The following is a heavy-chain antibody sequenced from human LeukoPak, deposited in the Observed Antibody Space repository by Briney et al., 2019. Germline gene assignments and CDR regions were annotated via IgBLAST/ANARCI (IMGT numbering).Heavy chain of an antibody. V-gene: IGHV4-34*01. CDR2: INHSGST. D-gene: IGHD3-3*01. CDR1: GGSFSGYY. J-gene: IGHJ4*02. Sequence: PSETLSLTCAVYGGSFSGYYWSWIRQPPGKGLDWIGEINHSGSTNYNPSLKSRVTISVDTSKNQFSLKLSSVTAADTAVYYCARRHYDFWSGSPQPYDYWGQGTLVTVSS. CDR3: ARRHYDFWSGSPQPYDY.